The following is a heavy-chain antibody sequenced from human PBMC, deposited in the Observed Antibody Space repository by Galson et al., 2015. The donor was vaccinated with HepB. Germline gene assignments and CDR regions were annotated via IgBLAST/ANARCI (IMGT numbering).Heavy chain of an antibody. CDR2: ISGSGGST. CDR3: AKDRIAVAATPGDY. Sequence: SLRLSCAASGFTFSSYAMSWVRQAPGKGLEWVSAISGSGGSTNYADSVKGRFTISRDNSKNTLYLQMNSLRAEDTAVYYCAKDRIAVAATPGDYWGQGTLVTASS. D-gene: IGHD6-19*01. V-gene: IGHV3-23*01. J-gene: IGHJ4*02. CDR1: GFTFSSYA.